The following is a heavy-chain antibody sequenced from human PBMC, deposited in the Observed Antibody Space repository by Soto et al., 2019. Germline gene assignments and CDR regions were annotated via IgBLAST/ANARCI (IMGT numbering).Heavy chain of an antibody. CDR2: INPNSGGT. CDR3: ATLASPTISFDY. V-gene: IGHV1-2*02. J-gene: IGHJ4*02. D-gene: IGHD1-1*01. CDR1: GYTFTGYY. Sequence: ASVKVSCKASGYTFTGYYMHWVRQAPGQGLEWMGWINPNSGGTNYAQKFQGRATMTRDTSISTAYMELSRLRSDDTAVYYCATLASPTISFDYWGQGTLVTVSS.